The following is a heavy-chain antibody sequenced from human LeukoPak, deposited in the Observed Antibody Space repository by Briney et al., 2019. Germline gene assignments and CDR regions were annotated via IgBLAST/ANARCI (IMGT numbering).Heavy chain of an antibody. CDR1: GGSFSDYY. V-gene: IGHV4-34*01. CDR3: ARGRFSVYYFDY. CDR2: IIHSGAT. D-gene: IGHD3-3*02. Sequence: SETLSLTCGASGGSFSDYYWSWIRQPPGKGLEWIGEIIHSGATSSNPSLKSRVTISMDRSKNQFSLKLSSVTAADTAVYYCARGRFSVYYFDYWGQGSLVTVSS. J-gene: IGHJ4*02.